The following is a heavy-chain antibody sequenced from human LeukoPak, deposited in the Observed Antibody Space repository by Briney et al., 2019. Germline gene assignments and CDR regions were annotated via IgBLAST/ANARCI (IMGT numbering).Heavy chain of an antibody. D-gene: IGHD6-19*01. CDR3: ARDLLPDLYSSGGFYFDY. V-gene: IGHV1-69*04. Sequence: SVKVSCKASGGPFSSYAISWVRQAPGQGLGWMGRIIPILRITNYAQSFQGRVTITADKSTSTAYMEVSSLRSEDTAVYYCARDLLPDLYSSGGFYFDYWGQGTLVTVSS. J-gene: IGHJ4*02. CDR2: IIPILRIT. CDR1: GGPFSSYA.